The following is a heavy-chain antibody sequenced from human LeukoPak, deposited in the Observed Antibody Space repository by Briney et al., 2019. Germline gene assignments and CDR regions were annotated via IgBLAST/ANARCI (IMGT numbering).Heavy chain of an antibody. J-gene: IGHJ4*02. V-gene: IGHV3-7*01. D-gene: IGHD6-19*01. CDR3: AREGSVARFDY. Sequence: GGSLRLSCAASGFTFSSHWMNWVRQAPGKGLEWVANIKQDGSEKYYVDSVKGRFTLSRDNAKNSLYLQMNSLRAEDTAVYYCAREGSVARFDYWGQGTLVTVSS. CDR2: IKQDGSEK. CDR1: GFTFSSHW.